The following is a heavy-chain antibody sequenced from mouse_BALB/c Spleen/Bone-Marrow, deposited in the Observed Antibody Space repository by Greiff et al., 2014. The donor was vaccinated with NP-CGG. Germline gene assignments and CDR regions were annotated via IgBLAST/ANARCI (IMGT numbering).Heavy chain of an antibody. CDR3: ASRATMITTGDAMDY. Sequence: VQLQQSGPELVKPGASMKISCKASGYSFTDYTMNWVKQSHGKNLEWIGLINPYNGGTDYSQKFKGKATLTVDKSSSTAYMELLSLTSEDSAVYYCASRATMITTGDAMDYWGQGTSVTVSS. V-gene: IGHV1-26*01. CDR1: GYSFTDYT. D-gene: IGHD2-4*01. J-gene: IGHJ4*01. CDR2: INPYNGGT.